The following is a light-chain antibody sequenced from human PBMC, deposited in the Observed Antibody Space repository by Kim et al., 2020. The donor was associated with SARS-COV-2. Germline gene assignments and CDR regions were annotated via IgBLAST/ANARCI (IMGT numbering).Light chain of an antibody. CDR1: SLRSYY. V-gene: IGLV3-19*01. J-gene: IGLJ3*02. CDR2: GKN. CDR3: SSRDSSGDPLVV. Sequence: SSELTQDPAVSVALGQTVRITCQGDSLRSYYANWYQQKPGQAPLLVFYGKNNRPSGIPDRFSGSSSGNTASLTITGAQAEEEADYYCSSRDSSGDPLVVFGGGTQLTVL.